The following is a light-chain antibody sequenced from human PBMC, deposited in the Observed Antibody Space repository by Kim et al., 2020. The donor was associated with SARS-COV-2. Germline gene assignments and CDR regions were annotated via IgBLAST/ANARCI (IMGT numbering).Light chain of an antibody. CDR2: QDN. Sequence: VSPGQTASIPCSGDKLGDKYVCWYQQKPGQSPVLVIYQDNKRPSGIPERFSGSNSGNIATLTISGTQATDEADYYCQAWDTYSLYVFGAGTKVTVL. J-gene: IGLJ1*01. CDR1: KLGDKY. V-gene: IGLV3-1*01. CDR3: QAWDTYSLYV.